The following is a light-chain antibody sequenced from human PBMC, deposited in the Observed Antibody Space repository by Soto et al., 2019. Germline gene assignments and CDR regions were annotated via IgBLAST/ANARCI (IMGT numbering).Light chain of an antibody. Sequence: QSVLTQPPSASGTPGQRVTISCSGSRRNIERNHVYWYQQFPGAAPKVLIQRNNQRPSGVPDRFSGSKSGTSASLAISGLRSEDEADYYCAAWDDSLSGYVFGTGTKVTVL. CDR2: RNN. J-gene: IGLJ1*01. CDR3: AAWDDSLSGYV. V-gene: IGLV1-47*01. CDR1: RRNIERNH.